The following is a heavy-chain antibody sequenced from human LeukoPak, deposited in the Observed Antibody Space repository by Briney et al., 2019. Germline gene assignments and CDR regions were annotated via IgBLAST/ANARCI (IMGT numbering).Heavy chain of an antibody. J-gene: IGHJ4*02. CDR2: IYYSGST. CDR1: GGSISSGDYY. CDR3: ARVSTEGPFDY. V-gene: IGHV4-30-4*08. Sequence: PSETLSLTCTVSGGSISSGDYYWSWIRQPPGKGLEWIGYIYYSGSTYYNPSLKSRVTVSVDTSKNQFSLKLSSVTAADTAVYYCARVSTEGPFDYWGQGTLVTVSS.